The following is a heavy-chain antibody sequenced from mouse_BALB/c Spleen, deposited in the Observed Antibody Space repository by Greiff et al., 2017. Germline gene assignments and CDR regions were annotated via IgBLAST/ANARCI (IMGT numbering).Heavy chain of an antibody. CDR2: ISYSGST. Sequence: EVQLVESGPGLVKPSQSLSLTCTVTGYSITSDYAWNWIRQFPGNKLEWMGYISYSGSTSYNPSLKSRISITRDTSKNQFFLQLNSVTTEDTATYYCARSNYDYGGVFAYWGQGTLVTVSA. J-gene: IGHJ3*01. D-gene: IGHD2-4*01. CDR1: GYSITSDYA. V-gene: IGHV3-2*02. CDR3: ARSNYDYGGVFAY.